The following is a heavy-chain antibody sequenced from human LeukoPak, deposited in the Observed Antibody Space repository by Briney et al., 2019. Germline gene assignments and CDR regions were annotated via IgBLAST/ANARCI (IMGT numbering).Heavy chain of an antibody. J-gene: IGHJ4*02. V-gene: IGHV1-69*13. CDR1: GGTFSSYA. CDR2: IIPIFGTA. CDR3: ARQYYDSSGYYYFDY. Sequence: SVKVSCKASGGTFSSYAISWVRQAPGQGLEWMGGIIPIFGTANYAQKFQGSVTITADETTSTAYMELSSLRSEDTAVYYCARQYYDSSGYYYFDYWGQGTLVTVSS. D-gene: IGHD3-22*01.